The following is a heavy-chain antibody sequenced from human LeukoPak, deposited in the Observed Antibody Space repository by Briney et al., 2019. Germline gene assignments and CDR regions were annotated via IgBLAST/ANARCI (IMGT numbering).Heavy chain of an antibody. V-gene: IGHV3-30*03. CDR2: LSNDGSKS. D-gene: IGHD1-26*01. Sequence: GGSLRLSCAASGFTFSSFGMHWVRKAPGKGLEWVAVLSNDGSKSYYADSVKGRFTISRDNSKNTLDLQMNSLRAEDTAVYYCARDRGSYRNFDWFDPWGQGTLVTVSS. J-gene: IGHJ5*02. CDR1: GFTFSSFG. CDR3: ARDRGSYRNFDWFDP.